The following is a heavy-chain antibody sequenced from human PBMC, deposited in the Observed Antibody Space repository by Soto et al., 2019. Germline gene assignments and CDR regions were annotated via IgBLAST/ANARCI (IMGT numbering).Heavy chain of an antibody. V-gene: IGHV3-33*01. CDR1: GFTFSSYG. J-gene: IGHJ6*02. D-gene: IGHD2-15*01. CDR3: ARDCSGGSCYYGMDV. Sequence: PGGSLRLSCAASGFTFSSYGMHWVRQAPCKGLEWVAVIWYDGSNKYYADSVKGRFTISRDNSKNTLYLQMNSLRAEDTAVYYCARDCSGGSCYYGMDVSGQGTTVTVSS. CDR2: IWYDGSNK.